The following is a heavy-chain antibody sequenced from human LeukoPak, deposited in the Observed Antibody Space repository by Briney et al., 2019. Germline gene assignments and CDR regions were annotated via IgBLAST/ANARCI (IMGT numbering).Heavy chain of an antibody. V-gene: IGHV3-53*01. J-gene: IGHJ4*02. CDR2: IYSGGST. D-gene: IGHD5-12*01. Sequence: GGSLRLSCAASGFTVSSNYMSWVRQAPGKGLEWVSVIYSGGSTYYADSVKGRFTISRDNSKNTLYLQMNSLRAEDTAVCYCARGLFVATSDYWGQGTLVTVSS. CDR3: ARGLFVATSDY. CDR1: GFTVSSNY.